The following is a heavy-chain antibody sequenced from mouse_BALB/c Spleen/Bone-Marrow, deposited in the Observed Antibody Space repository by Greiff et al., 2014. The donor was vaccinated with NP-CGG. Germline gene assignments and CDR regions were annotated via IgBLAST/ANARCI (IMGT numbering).Heavy chain of an antibody. Sequence: QVQLQQPGAELVKPGASVKLSCKASGYTFTSYWMHWVKQRPGQGLEWIGEIDPSDSYTNYNQKFKGKATLTVDKSSSTAYMQLRSLTSEDSAVYYCASRVLYAMDYWGQGTSVTVSS. CDR1: GYTFTSYW. J-gene: IGHJ4*01. V-gene: IGHV1-69*02. CDR3: ASRVLYAMDY. CDR2: IDPSDSYT.